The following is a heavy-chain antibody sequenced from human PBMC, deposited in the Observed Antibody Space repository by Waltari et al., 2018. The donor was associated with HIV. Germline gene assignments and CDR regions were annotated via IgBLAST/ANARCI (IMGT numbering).Heavy chain of an antibody. V-gene: IGHV1-69*12. CDR3: AREGERALTNSWFPYFDY. CDR1: GGPFSSYA. D-gene: IGHD2-8*01. CDR2: IIPIFGTA. Sequence: QVQLVQSGAEVKKPGSSVKVSCTASGGPFSSYAIRWVRQAPGQGLEWMGGIIPIFGTANYAQKFQGRVTITADESTSTAYMELSSLRSEDTAVYYCAREGERALTNSWFPYFDYWGQGTLVTVSS. J-gene: IGHJ4*02.